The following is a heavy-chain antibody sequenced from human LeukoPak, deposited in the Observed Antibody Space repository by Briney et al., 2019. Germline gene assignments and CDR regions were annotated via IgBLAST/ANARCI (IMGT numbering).Heavy chain of an antibody. J-gene: IGHJ4*02. D-gene: IGHD6-13*01. V-gene: IGHV5-10-1*01. CDR3: ASPRIAAAGTFDY. Sequence: GESLGTSLKGPGYSFTSFWITRGRQIPGKGPEWRRRIDWSDSYTKFSPLFEGHVPISADQSIGAAYMQWSSLQASGTAMYYCASPRIAAAGTFDYGGRGPLVTVPS. CDR1: GYSFTSFW. CDR2: IDWSDSYT.